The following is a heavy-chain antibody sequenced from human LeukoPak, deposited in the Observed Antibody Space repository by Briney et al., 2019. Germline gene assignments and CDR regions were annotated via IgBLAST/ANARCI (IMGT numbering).Heavy chain of an antibody. CDR2: ISTNGGGT. CDR1: GFTFSTYA. Sequence: TGGSLRLSCAASGFTFSTYAMHWVRQTPGKGLEYVSAISTNGGGTYYANSVKGRFTISRDNSKNTLYLQMGSLRAEDMAVYYCARVQTGDYYGMDVWGQGTTVTVSS. J-gene: IGHJ6*02. CDR3: ARVQTGDYYGMDV. V-gene: IGHV3-64*01. D-gene: IGHD1-14*01.